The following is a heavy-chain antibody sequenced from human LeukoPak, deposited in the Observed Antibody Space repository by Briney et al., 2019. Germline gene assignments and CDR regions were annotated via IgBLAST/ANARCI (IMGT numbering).Heavy chain of an antibody. CDR1: GYTFTSDY. J-gene: IGHJ4*02. V-gene: IGHV1-46*01. CDR3: ARGSRFLDY. Sequence: ASVKVSCKASGYTFTSDYIHWVRQAPGQELEWLGIINPSGGRTTYGQNFQGRVTMTRDTSTSTVYMELSSLRSEDTAVYYCARGSRFLDYWGQGTLVTVSS. D-gene: IGHD3-3*01. CDR2: INPSGGRT.